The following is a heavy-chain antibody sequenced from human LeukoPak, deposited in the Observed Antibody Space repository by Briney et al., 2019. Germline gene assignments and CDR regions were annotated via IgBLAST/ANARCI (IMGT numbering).Heavy chain of an antibody. J-gene: IGHJ4*02. CDR2: IYSSGNT. CDR1: GASIRNFY. Sequence: SETLSLTCTVSGASIRNFYSTWIRQSPGKGLEWIGNIYSSGNTNYNPSLQSRVTISVDTSKNQFSLKLMSVTAADTAVYYCARGPRGSSALDYWGQGTLVTVSS. CDR3: ARGPRGSSALDY. V-gene: IGHV4-59*01. D-gene: IGHD2-2*01.